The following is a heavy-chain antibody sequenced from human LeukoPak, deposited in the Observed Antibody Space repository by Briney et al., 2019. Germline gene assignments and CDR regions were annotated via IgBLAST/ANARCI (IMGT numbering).Heavy chain of an antibody. D-gene: IGHD4-17*01. V-gene: IGHV4-59*01. Sequence: PSETLSLTCTVSGGSISSYYWSWFRQPPGKGLEWIGYIYYSGSTNYNPSLKSRVTISVDTSKNQFSLKLSSVTAADTAVYYCARGIPNYYGETPALSPIGSYMDVWGKGTTVTVSS. CDR2: IYYSGST. CDR3: ARGIPNYYGETPALSPIGSYMDV. CDR1: GGSISSYY. J-gene: IGHJ6*03.